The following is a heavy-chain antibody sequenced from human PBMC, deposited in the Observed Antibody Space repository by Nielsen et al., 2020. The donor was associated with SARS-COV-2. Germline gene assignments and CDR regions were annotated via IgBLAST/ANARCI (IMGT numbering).Heavy chain of an antibody. V-gene: IGHV1-24*01. J-gene: IGHJ6*03. CDR1: GYTLTELS. Sequence: ASVKVSCKVSGYTLTELSMHWVRQAPGKGLEWMGGFDPEDGETIYAQKFQGRVTMTEDTSTDTAYMELSSLRSEDTAVYYCARDREWTTAMADRLYYYYYYMDVWGKGTTVTVSS. D-gene: IGHD5-18*01. CDR3: ARDREWTTAMADRLYYYYYYMDV. CDR2: FDPEDGET.